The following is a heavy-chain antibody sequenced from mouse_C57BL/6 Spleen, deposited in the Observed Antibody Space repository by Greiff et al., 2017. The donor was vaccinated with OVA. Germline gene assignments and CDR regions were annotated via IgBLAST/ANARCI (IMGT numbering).Heavy chain of an antibody. CDR2: INYDGSST. D-gene: IGHD2-3*01. J-gene: IGHJ4*01. Sequence: EVQVVESEGGLVQPGSSMKLSCTASGFTFSDYYMAWVRQVPEKGLEWVANINYDGSSTYYLDSLKSRFIISRDNAKNILYLQMSSLKSEDTATYYCARDDDGDAMDYWGQGTSVTVSS. CDR3: ARDDDGDAMDY. V-gene: IGHV5-16*01. CDR1: GFTFSDYY.